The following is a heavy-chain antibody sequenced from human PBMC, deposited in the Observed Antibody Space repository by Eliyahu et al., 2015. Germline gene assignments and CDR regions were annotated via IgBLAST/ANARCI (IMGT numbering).Heavy chain of an antibody. CDR1: GGSISSYY. J-gene: IGHJ4*02. V-gene: IGHV4-4*07. Sequence: QVQLQESGPGLVKPSETLSLTCSVSGGSISSYYWSWIRQPAGKGLEWIGRIYTSDTTDYNPPLKSRVTMSLDTSKNQFSLKLSSVTAADTAVYYCARDWDGYNRAFDSWGQGTLVTVSS. D-gene: IGHD5-24*01. CDR3: ARDWDGYNRAFDS. CDR2: IYTSDTT.